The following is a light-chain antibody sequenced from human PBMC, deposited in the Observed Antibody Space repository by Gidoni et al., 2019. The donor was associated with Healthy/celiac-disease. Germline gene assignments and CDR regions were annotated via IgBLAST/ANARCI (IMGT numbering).Light chain of an antibody. CDR1: QSVSSSY. Sequence: DIVLTQSQGTLSLSSGERATLSCRASQSVSSSYLAWYQQKPGQAPRLLLYGASSRATGIPDRFSGSGSGTDFTLTISRLEPEYFAVYYCQQYGSSPGTFGQGTKVEIK. CDR2: GAS. CDR3: QQYGSSPGT. V-gene: IGKV3-20*01. J-gene: IGKJ1*01.